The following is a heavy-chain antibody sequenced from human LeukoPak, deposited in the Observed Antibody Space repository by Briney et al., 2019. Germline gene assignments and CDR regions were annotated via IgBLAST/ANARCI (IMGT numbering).Heavy chain of an antibody. J-gene: IGHJ4*02. V-gene: IGHV1-18*01. D-gene: IGHD2-2*01. CDR1: GYTFSNYD. Sequence: ASVKVSFKASGYTFSNYDINWVRQAPGQGLEWMGWINSYSGNTDYAQNLQGRVTMTTDTSTTTVYMELRSLRSDDTAVYYCARDGGSRNFFWGQGTLVTVSS. CDR2: INSYSGNT. CDR3: ARDGGSRNFF.